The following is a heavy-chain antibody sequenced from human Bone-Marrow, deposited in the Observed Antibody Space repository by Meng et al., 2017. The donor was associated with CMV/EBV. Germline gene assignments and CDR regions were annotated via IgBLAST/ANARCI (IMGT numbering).Heavy chain of an antibody. V-gene: IGHV3-30-3*01. CDR2: ISYDGSNK. D-gene: IGHD3-16*02. CDR3: ARGGITFGGVIVIRDGIFDY. J-gene: IGHJ4*02. Sequence: GESLKISCAASGFTFSSYAMHWVRQAPGKGLEWVAVISYDGSNKYYADSVKGRFTISRDNSKNTLYLQMNSLRAEDTAVYYCARGGITFGGVIVIRDGIFDYWGQGTLVTVSS. CDR1: GFTFSSYA.